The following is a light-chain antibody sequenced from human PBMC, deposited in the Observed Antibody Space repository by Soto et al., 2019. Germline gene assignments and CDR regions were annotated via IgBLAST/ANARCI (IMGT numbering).Light chain of an antibody. V-gene: IGKV3-20*01. CDR1: QSVSSNY. J-gene: IGKJ4*01. Sequence: EIVLTQSPGTLSLSPGERATLSCRASQSVSSNYLAWYQQKPGQAPKVLIYRASSRATGIPDRFSGSGSGTDFNLTISRLETEDFAVYECQQYGSSTLTFGGGTKVDIK. CDR2: RAS. CDR3: QQYGSSTLT.